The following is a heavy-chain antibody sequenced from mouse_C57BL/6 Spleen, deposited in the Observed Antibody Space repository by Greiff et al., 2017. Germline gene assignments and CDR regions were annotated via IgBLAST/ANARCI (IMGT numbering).Heavy chain of an antibody. V-gene: IGHV1-81*01. CDR2: IYPRSGNT. CDR1: GYTFTSYG. D-gene: IGHD2-4*01. J-gene: IGHJ2*01. CDR3: ARRDYDYFDY. Sequence: VKVVESGAELARPGASVKLSCKASGYTFTSYGISWVKQRTGQGLEWIGEIYPRSGNTYYNEKLKGKATLTADKSSSTAYMELRSLTSEDSAVYFCARRDYDYFDYWGQGTTLTVSS.